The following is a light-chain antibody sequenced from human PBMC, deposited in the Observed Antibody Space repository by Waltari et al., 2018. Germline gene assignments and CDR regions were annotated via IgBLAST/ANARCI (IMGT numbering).Light chain of an antibody. Sequence: QSVLTQPPSVSAAPGQRVTIPCSGGSSNIWNHYVSWYRQFPGTAPKLLNHEESERPSGIPGRFSGSKSGTSATLDITGLQAGDEADYYCGTWDSSLSGAVFGGGTHLTVL. CDR3: GTWDSSLSGAV. CDR2: EES. V-gene: IGLV1-51*02. CDR1: SSNIWNHY. J-gene: IGLJ7*01.